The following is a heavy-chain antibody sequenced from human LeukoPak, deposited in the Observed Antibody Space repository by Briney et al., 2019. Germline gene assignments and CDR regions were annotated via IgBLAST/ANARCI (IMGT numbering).Heavy chain of an antibody. J-gene: IGHJ6*03. Sequence: SETLSLTCTVSGGSISSSSYYWSWIRQPPGKGLEWIGYIYYSGSTYYNPSLKSRVTISVDTSKNQFSLKLSSVTAADTAVYYCARAGAAAGTLYYYYYMDVWGKGTTVTVSS. CDR2: IYYSGST. V-gene: IGHV4-30-4*08. CDR3: ARAGAAAGTLYYYYYMDV. CDR1: GGSISSSSYY. D-gene: IGHD6-13*01.